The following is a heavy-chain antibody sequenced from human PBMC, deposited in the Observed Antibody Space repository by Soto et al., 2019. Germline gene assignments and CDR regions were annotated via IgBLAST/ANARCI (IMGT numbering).Heavy chain of an antibody. Sequence: QVQLQESGPGLVKPSETLSLTCTVSGGSLSSYYWSWIRQPPGKGLEWVGYMYNSGSANYNPSLKSRVTISVDMSQNQFSLKLTSLTAADTAVYYCARHGAIYSNSWYDFDYWGQGTLVTVSS. V-gene: IGHV4-59*08. CDR2: MYNSGSA. CDR1: GGSLSSYY. J-gene: IGHJ4*02. CDR3: ARHGAIYSNSWYDFDY. D-gene: IGHD6-13*01.